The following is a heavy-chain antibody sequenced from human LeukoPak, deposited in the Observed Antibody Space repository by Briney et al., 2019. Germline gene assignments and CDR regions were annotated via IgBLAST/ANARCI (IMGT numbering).Heavy chain of an antibody. Sequence: GGSLSLSCSASGFTFSSYAMHWVRQAPGKGLEYVSAISSNGGSTYYADSVKGRFTISRDNSKNTLYLQMSSLRAEDTAVYYCVKGPRGIAAAGFDYWGQGTLVTVSS. V-gene: IGHV3-64D*06. J-gene: IGHJ4*02. D-gene: IGHD6-13*01. CDR1: GFTFSSYA. CDR2: ISSNGGST. CDR3: VKGPRGIAAAGFDY.